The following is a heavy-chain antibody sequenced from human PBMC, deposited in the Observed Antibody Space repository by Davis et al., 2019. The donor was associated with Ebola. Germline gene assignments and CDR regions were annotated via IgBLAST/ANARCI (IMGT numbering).Heavy chain of an antibody. CDR3: ARDGVHYYDSSGYYGVGHWFDP. CDR1: GYTFTNYG. Sequence: AASVKVSCKASGYTFTNYGITWVRQAPGQGLEWMGWINPHNGNTNYAQNVQGRVIMTSDTATTTAYMEVGSLRSDDTAVYYCARDGVHYYDSSGYYGVGHWFDPWGQGTLVTVSS. V-gene: IGHV1-18*04. J-gene: IGHJ5*02. CDR2: INPHNGNT. D-gene: IGHD3-22*01.